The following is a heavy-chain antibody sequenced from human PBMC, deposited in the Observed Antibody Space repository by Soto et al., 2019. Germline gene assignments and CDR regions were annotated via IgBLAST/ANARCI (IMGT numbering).Heavy chain of an antibody. J-gene: IGHJ4*02. V-gene: IGHV1-8*01. CDR1: GYTFTSYY. CDR3: AREHSSGWSGY. D-gene: IGHD6-19*01. CDR2: MNPNSGNT. Sequence: ASVKVSCKSPGYTFTSYYSNWVRQATGQGLEWMGWMNPNSGNTGYAQKFQGRVTMTRNTSISTAYMELSSLRSEDTAVYYCAREHSSGWSGYWGQGTLVTVSS.